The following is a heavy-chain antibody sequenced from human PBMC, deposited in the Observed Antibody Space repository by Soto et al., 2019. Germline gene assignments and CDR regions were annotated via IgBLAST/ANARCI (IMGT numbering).Heavy chain of an antibody. D-gene: IGHD2-15*01. J-gene: IGHJ4*02. V-gene: IGHV4-4*02. Sequence: SETLSLTCAVSGGSISSSNWWSWVRQPPGKGLEWIGEIYHSGSTNYNPSLKSRVTISVDKSKNQFSLKLSSVTAADTAVYYCARDGNFLDCSGGSCYDYWGQGTLVTVSS. CDR1: GGSISSSNW. CDR3: ARDGNFLDCSGGSCYDY. CDR2: IYHSGST.